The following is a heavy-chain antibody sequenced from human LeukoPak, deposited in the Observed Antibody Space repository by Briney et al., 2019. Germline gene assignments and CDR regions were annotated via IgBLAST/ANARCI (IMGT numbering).Heavy chain of an antibody. V-gene: IGHV3-48*03. Sequence: GGSLRLSCAASGFTFSSYEMHWVRQAPGKGLEWISYISSSGGTIYYADSVKGRFTISRDNGKNSLYLQMNSLRVEDTAVYYCAAGDKTTVTTTFDYWGQGTLVTVSS. D-gene: IGHD4-17*01. CDR1: GFTFSSYE. CDR3: AAGDKTTVTTTFDY. CDR2: ISSSGGTI. J-gene: IGHJ4*02.